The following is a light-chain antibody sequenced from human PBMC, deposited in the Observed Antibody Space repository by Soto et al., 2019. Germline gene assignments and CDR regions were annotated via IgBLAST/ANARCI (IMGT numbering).Light chain of an antibody. Sequence: QSVLTQPASVSGSPGQSIDISCTGTSSDVGAYDFVSWYQQHPDKAPKLMIYEVSHRPSGVSYRFSGSKSVNTATLTISGLQAEDEADYYRSSYTTISTRVFGTGTKVTVL. CDR1: SSDVGAYDF. J-gene: IGLJ1*01. V-gene: IGLV2-14*03. CDR2: EVS. CDR3: SSYTTISTRV.